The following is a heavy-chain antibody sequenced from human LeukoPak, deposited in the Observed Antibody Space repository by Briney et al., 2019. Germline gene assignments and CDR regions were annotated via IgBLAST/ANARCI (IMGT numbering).Heavy chain of an antibody. CDR3: ARDQGSMIVVRPTNWYFDL. CDR1: GFTFSNYW. D-gene: IGHD3-22*01. J-gene: IGHJ2*01. Sequence: GGSLRLSCAASGFTFSNYWMSSVRQAPGKGLEWLANINQDESEIYYGHSVKGRFNISRDNAKNSLNLQIDSLRAEDTAVYYCARDQGSMIVVRPTNWYFDLWGRGTLVTVSS. CDR2: INQDESEI. V-gene: IGHV3-7*01.